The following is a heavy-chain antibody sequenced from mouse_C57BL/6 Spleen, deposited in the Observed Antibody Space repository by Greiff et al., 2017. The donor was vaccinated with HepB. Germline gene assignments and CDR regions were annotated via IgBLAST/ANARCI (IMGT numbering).Heavy chain of an antibody. CDR2: IDPENGDT. Sequence: VQLKESGAELVRPGASVKLSCTASGFNIKDDYMHWVKQRPEQGLEWIGWIDPENGDTEYASKFQGKATITADTSSNTAYLQLSSLPSEDTAVYYCTPAQAPYYFDYWGQGTTLTVSS. CDR3: TPAQAPYYFDY. J-gene: IGHJ2*01. V-gene: IGHV14-4*01. CDR1: GFNIKDDY. D-gene: IGHD3-2*02.